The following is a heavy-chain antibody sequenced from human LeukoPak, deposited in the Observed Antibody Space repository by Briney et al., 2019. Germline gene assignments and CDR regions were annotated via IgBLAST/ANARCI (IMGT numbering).Heavy chain of an antibody. D-gene: IGHD5-12*01. Sequence: SETLSLTCAVYGGSFSGYYWSWIRQPPGKGLEWIGEINHSGSTNYNPSLKSRVTISVDTSKNQFSLKLSSVTAADTAVYYCARGHEWLRTLSSFDYWGQGTLVTVSS. CDR2: INHSGST. V-gene: IGHV4-34*01. CDR3: ARGHEWLRTLSSFDY. J-gene: IGHJ4*02. CDR1: GGSFSGYY.